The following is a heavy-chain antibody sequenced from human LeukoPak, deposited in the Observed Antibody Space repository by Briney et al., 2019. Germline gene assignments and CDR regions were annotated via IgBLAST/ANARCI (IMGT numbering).Heavy chain of an antibody. CDR1: GGTFSTYV. CDR2: IIPVFGTA. V-gene: IGHV1-69*06. D-gene: IGHD6-13*01. J-gene: IGHJ3*02. CDR3: AREAAASDAFDN. Sequence: WVSVKVSCKASGGTFSTYVISWVRQAPGQGLEWMGGIIPVFGTANYAEKFQDRVTITADKSTSTAYMELSSLRSEDTAVYYCAREAAASDAFDNWGQGTMVTVSS.